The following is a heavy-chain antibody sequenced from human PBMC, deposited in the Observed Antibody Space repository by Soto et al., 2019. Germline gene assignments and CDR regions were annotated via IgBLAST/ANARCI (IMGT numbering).Heavy chain of an antibody. CDR2: IYSSGST. Sequence: QLQLQESGPGLVKPSETLSLTCTVSGDSISSNTNYWGWIRQPPGKGLEWIGSIYSSGSTYYNPSLKNRVTISVVTSKSQFSLKLSSVTAADTAVYYCATRDTVTTYYFDNWGQGTLVTVSS. CDR1: GDSISSNTNY. J-gene: IGHJ4*02. V-gene: IGHV4-39*01. D-gene: IGHD4-17*01. CDR3: ATRDTVTTYYFDN.